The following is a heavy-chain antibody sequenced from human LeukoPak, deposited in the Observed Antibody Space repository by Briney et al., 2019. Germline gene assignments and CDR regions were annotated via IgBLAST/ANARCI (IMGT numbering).Heavy chain of an antibody. V-gene: IGHV3-7*01. CDR3: ARGRWSDY. D-gene: IGHD5-24*01. Sequence: GGSLRLFCAASGFTLRAYWMIWLRQAPGEGLEWVANIKEDGTEKNYVDSVKGRFTISRDNVKKSLYLEMNSLRVEDTAVYYCARGRWSDYWGQGTQVTVSS. J-gene: IGHJ4*02. CDR1: GFTLRAYW. CDR2: IKEDGTEK.